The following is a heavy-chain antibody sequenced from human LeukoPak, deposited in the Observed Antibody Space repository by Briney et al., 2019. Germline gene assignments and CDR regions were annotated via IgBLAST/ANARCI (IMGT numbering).Heavy chain of an antibody. CDR2: IYYSGST. Sequence: PSETLSLTCTVSGRSISSSSYYWGWLRQPPGKGLERIGSIYYSGSTSYHPSLKSPFTISVDTSQNQFALRLTSVTAAASAGYYCASPIPGFGPWGQGTLVTVSS. J-gene: IGHJ5*02. V-gene: IGHV4-39*06. CDR1: GRSISSSSYY. CDR3: ASPIPGFGP.